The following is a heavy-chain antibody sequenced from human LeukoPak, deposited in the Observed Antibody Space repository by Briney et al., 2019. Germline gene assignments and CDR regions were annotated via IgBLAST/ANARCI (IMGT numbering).Heavy chain of an antibody. CDR1: GGSFSGYY. V-gene: IGHV4-59*10. D-gene: IGHD2-2*01. J-gene: IGHJ6*03. CDR2: IYTSGST. Sequence: SETLSLTCAVYGGSFSGYYWSWIRQPAGKGLEWIGRIYTSGSTNYNPSLKSRVTISVDTSKNQFSLKLSSVTAADTAVYYCARASSFHYYYYMDVWGKGTTVTISS. CDR3: ARASSFHYYYYMDV.